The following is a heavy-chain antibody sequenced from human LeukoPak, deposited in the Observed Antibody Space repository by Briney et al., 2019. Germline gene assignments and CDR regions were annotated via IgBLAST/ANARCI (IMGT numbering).Heavy chain of an antibody. CDR3: ARFAYCGGHCWYYFDY. D-gene: IGHD2-21*02. CDR1: GGSISSYY. J-gene: IGHJ4*02. CDR2: IYSSGST. V-gene: IGHV4-59*01. Sequence: SETLSLTCTVSGGSISSYYWSWIRQPPGKGLEWIGYIYSSGSTNYNPSLKSRITISVDTSKNQFSLKLSSVAAADTAVYYCARFAYCGGHCWYYFDYWGQGSLVTVSS.